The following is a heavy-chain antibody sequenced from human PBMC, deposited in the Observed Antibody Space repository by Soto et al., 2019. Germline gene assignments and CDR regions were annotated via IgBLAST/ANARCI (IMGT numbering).Heavy chain of an antibody. V-gene: IGHV1-8*01. CDR1: GYTFTSYD. Sequence: GASVKVSCKASGYTFTSYDINWVRQATGQGLEWMGWMNPNSGNTGYAQKFQGRVTTTRNTSISTAYMELSSLRSEDTAVYYCASRSGYCSGGSCPYYMDVWGKGTTVTVSS. CDR2: MNPNSGNT. D-gene: IGHD2-15*01. J-gene: IGHJ6*03. CDR3: ASRSGYCSGGSCPYYMDV.